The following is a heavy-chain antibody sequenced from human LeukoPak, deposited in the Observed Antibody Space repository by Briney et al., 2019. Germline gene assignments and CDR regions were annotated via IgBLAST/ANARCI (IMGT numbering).Heavy chain of an antibody. Sequence: PAGSLRLSCAASGFTFTNAWMRWVRQAPGKGLEWVGHIKSKTDGGTTDYAAPVKGRFTISRDDSKNTLYLQMNSLKSEDTAVYYCATDPRGIYGSGSFPRVDCWGQGTLVTVSS. CDR3: ATDPRGIYGSGSFPRVDC. D-gene: IGHD3-10*01. CDR1: GFTFTNAW. V-gene: IGHV3-15*01. CDR2: IKSKTDGGTT. J-gene: IGHJ4*02.